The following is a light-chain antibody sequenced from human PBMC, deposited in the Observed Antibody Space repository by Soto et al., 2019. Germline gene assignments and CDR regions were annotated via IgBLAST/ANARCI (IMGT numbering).Light chain of an antibody. CDR3: QQYFNTPWT. Sequence: DIIMTQSPESLAVSLGERATIKCKSSQSLLYAAMHKEYLAWYQQKPGQPPRLLIYWASTRESGVSDRFSGSGSGTDFTLTVTSMQAEDVAVYYCQQYFNTPWTFGQGTKVEI. CDR2: WAS. V-gene: IGKV4-1*01. CDR1: QSLLYAAMHKEY. J-gene: IGKJ1*01.